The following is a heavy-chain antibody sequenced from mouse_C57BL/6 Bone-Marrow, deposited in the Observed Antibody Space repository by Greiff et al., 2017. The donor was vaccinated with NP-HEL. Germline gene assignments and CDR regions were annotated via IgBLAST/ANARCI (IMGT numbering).Heavy chain of an antibody. J-gene: IGHJ2*01. Sequence: QVQLKESGAELVRPGASVTLSCKASGYTFTDYEMHWVKQTPVHGLEWIGAIDPETGGTAYNQKFKGKAILTADKSSSTAYMELRSLTSEDSAVYYCTRGVIYYGNFYYVDYWGQGTTLTVSS. CDR3: TRGVIYYGNFYYVDY. CDR1: GYTFTDYE. D-gene: IGHD2-1*01. CDR2: IDPETGGT. V-gene: IGHV1-15*01.